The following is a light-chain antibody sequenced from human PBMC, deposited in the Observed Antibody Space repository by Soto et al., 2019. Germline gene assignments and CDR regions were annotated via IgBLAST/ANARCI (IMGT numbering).Light chain of an antibody. Sequence: ENELTQSPGTLTLSPGERATLSCRASQSVTNSFFAWYQQKPGQAPRLLIYGISSRATGIPDRFSGSGSGTDFTLTISRLEPEDFAVYYCQQRSVWPITFGQGTRLEIK. V-gene: IGKV3D-20*02. CDR2: GIS. CDR3: QQRSVWPIT. CDR1: QSVTNSF. J-gene: IGKJ5*01.